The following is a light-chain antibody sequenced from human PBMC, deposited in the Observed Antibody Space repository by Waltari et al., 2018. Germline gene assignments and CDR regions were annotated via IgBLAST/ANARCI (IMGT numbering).Light chain of an antibody. CDR3: QQYDNWLGT. CDR2: GAS. V-gene: IGKV3-15*01. CDR1: QSIRSN. Sequence: EIVMTQSPATLSVFPGERATLSCRASQSIRSNLAWYQHKPGQAPRLLIYGASTRATGIPARFIGSVSGTEFTLTISGLQSEDFAVYFCQQYDNWLGTFGQGTKVEIK. J-gene: IGKJ1*01.